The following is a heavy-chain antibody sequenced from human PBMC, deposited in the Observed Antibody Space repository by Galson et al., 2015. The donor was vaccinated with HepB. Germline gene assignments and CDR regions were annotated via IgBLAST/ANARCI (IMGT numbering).Heavy chain of an antibody. Sequence: FSGYYWSWIRQPPGKGLEWIGEINHSGSTNYNPSLKSRVTISVDTSKNQFSLKLSSVTAADTAVYYCARSLGWHDAFDIWGQGTMVTVSS. CDR2: INHSGST. V-gene: IGHV4-34*01. CDR1: FSGYY. J-gene: IGHJ3*02. D-gene: IGHD6-19*01. CDR3: ARSLGWHDAFDI.